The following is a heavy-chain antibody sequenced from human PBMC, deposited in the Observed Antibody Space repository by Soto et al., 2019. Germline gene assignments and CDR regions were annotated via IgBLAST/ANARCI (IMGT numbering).Heavy chain of an antibody. CDR2: FDPEDGET. CDR3: ATGSSSWLNDAFDI. Sequence: ALLNGSCKVSGYTITELSMHLVRKAPGKGLEWMGGFDPEDGETIYAQKFQGRVTMTEDTSTDTAYMELSSLRSEDTAVYYCATGSSSWLNDAFDIWGQGTMVTVS. CDR1: GYTITELS. V-gene: IGHV1-24*01. J-gene: IGHJ3*02. D-gene: IGHD6-13*01.